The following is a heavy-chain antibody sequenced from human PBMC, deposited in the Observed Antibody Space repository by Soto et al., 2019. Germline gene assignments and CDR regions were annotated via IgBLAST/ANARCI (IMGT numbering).Heavy chain of an antibody. CDR2: IYYSGST. D-gene: IGHD3-10*01. Sequence: PSETLSLTCTVSGGSISSSSYYWGWIRQPPGKGLEWIGSIYYSGSTYYNPSLKSRVTISVDTSKNQFSLKLSSVTAADTAVYYCARHPLSLWFGELPGWFDPWGQGTLVTVSS. CDR1: GGSISSSSYY. J-gene: IGHJ5*02. CDR3: ARHPLSLWFGELPGWFDP. V-gene: IGHV4-39*01.